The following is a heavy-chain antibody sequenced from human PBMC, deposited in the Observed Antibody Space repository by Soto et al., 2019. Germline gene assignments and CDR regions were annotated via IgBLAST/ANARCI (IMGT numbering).Heavy chain of an antibody. D-gene: IGHD1-7*01. Sequence: PGGSLRLSCAASGFTFSSYAMSWVRQAPGKGLEWVAVISFNGSNNYYADSVKGRFTISRDNSKNTLYLHMNSLRAEDTAVYYCARERTGTTFDYWGEGTLVTVSS. CDR3: ARERTGTTFDY. V-gene: IGHV3-33*08. J-gene: IGHJ4*02. CDR2: ISFNGSNN. CDR1: GFTFSSYA.